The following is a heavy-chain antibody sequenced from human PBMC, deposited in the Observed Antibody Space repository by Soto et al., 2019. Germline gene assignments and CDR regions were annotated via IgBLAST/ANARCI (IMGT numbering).Heavy chain of an antibody. CDR1: GFTFDDYA. CDR3: AKDIRPYYGSGSPFDY. J-gene: IGHJ4*02. Sequence: GGSLRLSWAASGFTFDDYAMHWVRQAPGKGLEWVSGISWNSGSIGYADSVKGRFTISRDNAKNSLYLQMNSLRAEDTALYYCAKDIRPYYGSGSPFDYWGQGTLVTVSS. CDR2: ISWNSGSI. V-gene: IGHV3-9*01. D-gene: IGHD3-10*01.